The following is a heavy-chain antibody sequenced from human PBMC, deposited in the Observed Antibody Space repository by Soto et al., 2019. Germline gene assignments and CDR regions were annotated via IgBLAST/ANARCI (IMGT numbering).Heavy chain of an antibody. Sequence: GGSLRLSCAASGFTFSSYGMHWVRQAPGKGLEYVSAIIRNGRSTYYADSVKGRFTISRDNSKNTLYLEMGSLRAEDTAVYYCARVFYDSGGNYYDYWGQGTLVTVSS. V-gene: IGHV3-64*02. CDR3: ARVFYDSGGNYYDY. CDR1: GFTFSSYG. CDR2: IIRNGRST. J-gene: IGHJ4*02. D-gene: IGHD3-22*01.